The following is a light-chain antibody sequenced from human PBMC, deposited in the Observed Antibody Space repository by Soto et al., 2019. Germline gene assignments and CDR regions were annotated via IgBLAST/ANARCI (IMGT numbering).Light chain of an antibody. Sequence: EIVLTQSPGTLSLSPGERATLSCRASQSVNSNYLAWYQRKPGQAPRLLIYGASNRGTDIPYRFSASGSGTDFTLTITRLEAEDFAVYYCQQYDSTPPTFGQGTKVEVK. CDR3: QQYDSTPPT. CDR2: GAS. J-gene: IGKJ1*01. V-gene: IGKV3-20*01. CDR1: QSVNSNY.